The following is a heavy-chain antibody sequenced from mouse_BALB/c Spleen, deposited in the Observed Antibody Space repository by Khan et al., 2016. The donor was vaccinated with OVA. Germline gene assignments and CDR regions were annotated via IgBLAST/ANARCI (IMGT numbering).Heavy chain of an antibody. Sequence: QMQLEESGAELVKPGASVKLSCKASGYIFTSYYMYWVKQRPGQGLEWIGEINPNNGDANFNEKFKTKAALTVDTSSITAYIQLSSLTSDDSAVYYCTRSGYGGCAYWGQGTLVTVSA. CDR2: INPNNGDA. D-gene: IGHD1-1*02. CDR1: GYIFTSYY. CDR3: TRSGYGGCAY. V-gene: IGHV1S81*02. J-gene: IGHJ3*01.